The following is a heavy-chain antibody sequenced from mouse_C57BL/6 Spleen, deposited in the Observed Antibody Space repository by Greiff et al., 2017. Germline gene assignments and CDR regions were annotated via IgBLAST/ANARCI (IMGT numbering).Heavy chain of an antibody. D-gene: IGHD3-3*01. CDR2: ILPGSGST. V-gene: IGHV1-9*01. CDR3: ARRAGRGYFDF. J-gene: IGHJ2*01. CDR1: GYTFTGYW. Sequence: VKLVESGAELMKPGASVKLSCKATGYTFTGYWIEWVKQRPGHGLAWIGEILPGSGSTNSNEKFKGKATFTADTSYNTAYMQLSSLTTEDSAIYYCARRAGRGYFDFWGKGTTLTVSS.